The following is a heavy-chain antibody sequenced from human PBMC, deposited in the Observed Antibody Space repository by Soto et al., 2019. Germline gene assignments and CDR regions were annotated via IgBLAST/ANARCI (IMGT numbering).Heavy chain of an antibody. CDR1: GGTFSSYA. Sequence: SVQVSCKASGGTFSSYAISWVRQAPGQGLEWMGGIIPIFGTANYAQKFQGRVTITADESTSTAYMELSSLRSEDTAVYYCASRYGSGSYYNVIPFDYWGQGTLVTVSS. D-gene: IGHD3-10*01. V-gene: IGHV1-69*13. J-gene: IGHJ4*02. CDR3: ASRYGSGSYYNVIPFDY. CDR2: IIPIFGTA.